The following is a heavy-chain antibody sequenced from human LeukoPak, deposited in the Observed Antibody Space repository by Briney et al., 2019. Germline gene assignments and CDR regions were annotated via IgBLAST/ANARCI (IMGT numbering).Heavy chain of an antibody. CDR3: ARGESDLDY. D-gene: IGHD1-26*01. CDR1: GFTFSRYW. V-gene: IGHV3-74*01. CDR2: IDSDGSTT. J-gene: IGHJ4*02. Sequence: GGSLRLSCATSGFTFSRYWMHWVRQVPGKGLVWVSRIDSDGSTTTYADSVNGRFTVSRDNAKTTLYLQMNSLRAEDTAVYYCARGESDLDYWGQGTLVTVSS.